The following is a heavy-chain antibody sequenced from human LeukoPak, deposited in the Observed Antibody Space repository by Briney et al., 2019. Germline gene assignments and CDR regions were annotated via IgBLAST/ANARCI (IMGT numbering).Heavy chain of an antibody. D-gene: IGHD4-17*01. Sequence: GGPLRLSCEGPGLIFSTHWMIWFGKAPGKGLEWVANIKQDGSEKYYVDSVKGRFTISRDNTKSSMYLEMNSLRAEDTAVYYCVRYRDGEYDFWGQGTLVTVSS. J-gene: IGHJ4*02. CDR2: IKQDGSEK. V-gene: IGHV3-7*01. CDR3: VRYRDGEYDF. CDR1: GLIFSTHW.